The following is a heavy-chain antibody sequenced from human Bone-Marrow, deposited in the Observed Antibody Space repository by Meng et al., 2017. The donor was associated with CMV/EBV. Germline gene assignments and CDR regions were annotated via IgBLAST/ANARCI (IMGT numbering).Heavy chain of an antibody. CDR1: GGSFSGYY. CDR2: INHSGST. Sequence: GSLRLSCAVYGGSFSGYYWSWIRQPPGKGLEWIGEINHSGSTNYNPSLKSRVTISVDTSKNQFPLKLSSVTAADTAVYYCARGHGKKLGLYYYYYGMDVWGQGTTVTVSS. D-gene: IGHD7-27*01. CDR3: ARGHGKKLGLYYYYYGMDV. J-gene: IGHJ6*02. V-gene: IGHV4-34*01.